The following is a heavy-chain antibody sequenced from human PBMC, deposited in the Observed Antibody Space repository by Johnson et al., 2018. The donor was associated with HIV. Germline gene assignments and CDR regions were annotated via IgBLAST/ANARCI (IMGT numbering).Heavy chain of an antibody. CDR3: ARGHIHSSSWSLGAFDI. Sequence: EVQLVESGGDLIQPGGSLRLSCAASGFTVSSNYMSWVRQAPGKGLEWVSVIYSGGTTYHADSVKGRFTISRDNSKNTVYLQMNSLRAEDTALYYCARGHIHSSSWSLGAFDIWGQGTTVTVSS. V-gene: IGHV3-53*01. CDR1: GFTVSSNY. CDR2: IYSGGTT. D-gene: IGHD6-13*01. J-gene: IGHJ3*02.